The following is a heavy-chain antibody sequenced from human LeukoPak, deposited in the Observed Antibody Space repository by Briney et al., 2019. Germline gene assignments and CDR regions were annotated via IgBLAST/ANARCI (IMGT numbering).Heavy chain of an antibody. CDR1: GFTFDDYG. J-gene: IGHJ4*02. V-gene: IGHV3-66*02. D-gene: IGHD3-16*01. CDR2: IYTEGTT. Sequence: GGSLRLSCAASGFTFDDYGMSWVRQAPGKGLEWVSVIYTEGTTYYADSVKSRFIISRDNSKNTVYLQMNSLRVEDTAVYYCASEGDWGQGTLVTVSS. CDR3: ASEGD.